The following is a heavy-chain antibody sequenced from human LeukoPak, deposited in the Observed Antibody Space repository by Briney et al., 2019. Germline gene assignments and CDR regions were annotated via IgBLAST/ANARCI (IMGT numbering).Heavy chain of an antibody. J-gene: IGHJ3*01. D-gene: IGHD2-15*01. CDR2: VIDSDFNEANGDIT. Sequence: SETLSLACTVSGGSINKDYWAWIRQPPGRGLEWIGYVIDSDFNEANGDITNYNPSLETRVTTSRDTPKNQFSLKLSSMTAADTAIYYCVRASADSGGAFDVWGHGTVVTVSS. V-gene: IGHV4-59*13. CDR3: VRASADSGGAFDV. CDR1: GGSINKDY.